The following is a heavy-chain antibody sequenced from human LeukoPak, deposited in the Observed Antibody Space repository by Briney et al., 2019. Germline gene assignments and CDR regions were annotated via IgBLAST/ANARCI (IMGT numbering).Heavy chain of an antibody. J-gene: IGHJ4*02. CDR2: ISWNSGSI. D-gene: IGHD3-3*01. Sequence: GRSLRLSCAASGFTFDDYAMHWVRQAPGKGLEWVSGISWNSGSIGYADSVKGRFTISRDNAKNSLYLQMNSLRAEDTALYYCARERYDDYFDSWGQGTLVTVSS. V-gene: IGHV3-9*01. CDR1: GFTFDDYA. CDR3: ARERYDDYFDS.